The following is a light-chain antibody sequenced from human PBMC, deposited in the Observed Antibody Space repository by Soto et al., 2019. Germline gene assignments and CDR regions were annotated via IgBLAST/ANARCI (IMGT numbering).Light chain of an antibody. CDR3: SSYTSSRTYVV. V-gene: IGLV2-14*01. Sequence: QSALTQPASVSGSPGQSITISCTGTSSDVGGYNYVSWYQQHPGKAPKFMIYEVSNRPSGVSNRFSVSKSGNTASLTISGLQAEDEADYYCSSYTSSRTYVVFGGGTKLTV. CDR2: EVS. J-gene: IGLJ2*01. CDR1: SSDVGGYNY.